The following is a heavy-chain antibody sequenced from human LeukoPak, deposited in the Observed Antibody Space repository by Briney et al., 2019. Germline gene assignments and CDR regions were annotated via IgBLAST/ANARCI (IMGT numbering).Heavy chain of an antibody. J-gene: IGHJ4*02. Sequence: SETLSLTCAVYGGSFSDYYWTWIRQPPGKGLEWIEEINDSGSTNYNPSLKSPVTISVDTSKNQFSLKVNSVTAADTAVYYCARVQDYDSSGYYLGYWGRGTLVTVSS. CDR1: GGSFSDYY. CDR2: INDSGST. D-gene: IGHD3-22*01. CDR3: ARVQDYDSSGYYLGY. V-gene: IGHV4-34*01.